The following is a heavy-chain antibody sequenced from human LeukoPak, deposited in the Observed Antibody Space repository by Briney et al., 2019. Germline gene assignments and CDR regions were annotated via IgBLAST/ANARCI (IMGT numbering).Heavy chain of an antibody. Sequence: GGSLRLSCAASGFSFSRYAMGWVRQAPGKGLEWVSTVNESGGRTYYADSVKGRFTMSRDNSRSTLYLQMNSLSAEGTAVYYCAKEGRPNSGGGFFDYWGQGTRVTVSS. V-gene: IGHV3-23*01. D-gene: IGHD5-12*01. CDR2: VNESGGRT. CDR1: GFSFSRYA. J-gene: IGHJ4*02. CDR3: AKEGRPNSGGGFFDY.